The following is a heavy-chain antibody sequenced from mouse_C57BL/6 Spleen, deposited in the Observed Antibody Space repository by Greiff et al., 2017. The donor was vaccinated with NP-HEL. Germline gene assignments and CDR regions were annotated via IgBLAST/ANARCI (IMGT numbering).Heavy chain of an antibody. D-gene: IGHD4-1*01. V-gene: IGHV1-61*01. J-gene: IGHJ2*01. Sequence: VQLQQPGAELVRPGSSVKLSCKASGYTFTSYWMDWVKQRPGQGLEWIGNIYPSDSETHYNQKFKDKATLTVDKSSSTAYMQLSSLTSEDSAVYYCARDVWGGYFDYWGQGTTLTVSS. CDR2: IYPSDSET. CDR3: ARDVWGGYFDY. CDR1: GYTFTSYW.